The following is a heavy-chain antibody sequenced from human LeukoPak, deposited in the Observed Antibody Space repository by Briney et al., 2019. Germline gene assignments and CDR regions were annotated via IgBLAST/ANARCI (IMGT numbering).Heavy chain of an antibody. J-gene: IGHJ5*02. CDR3: ARDWVSSGLFDP. CDR2: LYHSGNT. D-gene: IGHD6-6*01. Sequence: SETLSLTCTVSGYSISTSYNWGWIRPPPGKGLEGIGRLYHSGNTYYNPSLKSRVTISVDTSKNHFSMKLSSVTAADAAVYYCARDWVSSGLFDPWGQGTLVTVSS. CDR1: GYSISTSYN. V-gene: IGHV4-38-2*02.